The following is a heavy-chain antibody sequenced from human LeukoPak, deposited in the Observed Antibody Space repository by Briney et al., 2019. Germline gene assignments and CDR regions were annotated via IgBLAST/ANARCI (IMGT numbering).Heavy chain of an antibody. CDR3: ATGYLVTAGLMDV. V-gene: IGHV1-24*01. J-gene: IGHJ6*02. D-gene: IGHD6-13*01. Sequence: ASVKVSCKVSGYTLTELSMFWVRQAPGKGLEWMGSFVPEGGKTVYAQKFQGRVTMTEDTSTDTAYMELSSLRSEDTAVYYCATGYLVTAGLMDVWGQGTTVTVSS. CDR1: GYTLTELS. CDR2: FVPEGGKT.